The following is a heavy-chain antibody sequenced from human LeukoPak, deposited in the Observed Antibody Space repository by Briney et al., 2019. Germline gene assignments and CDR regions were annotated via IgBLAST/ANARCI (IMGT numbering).Heavy chain of an antibody. Sequence: GGSLRLSCAASGFTFSSYEMNWVRQAPGKGLEWVSNISSSGSTIYYADSVKGRFTISRDNAKNSLYLQMNSLRAEDTAVYYCARAHYYDSSGYPYYFDYWGQGTLVTVSS. V-gene: IGHV3-48*03. CDR3: ARAHYYDSSGYPYYFDY. J-gene: IGHJ4*02. CDR1: GFTFSSYE. D-gene: IGHD3-22*01. CDR2: ISSSGSTI.